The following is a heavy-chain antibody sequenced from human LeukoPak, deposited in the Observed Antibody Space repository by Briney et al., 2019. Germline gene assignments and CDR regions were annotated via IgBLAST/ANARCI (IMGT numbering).Heavy chain of an antibody. CDR1: GGSISSGGYD. CDR2: IYYSGST. D-gene: IGHD4-17*01. Sequence: SDTLSLICTVSGGSISSGGYDWSWSRQHPGKGLEWIGYIYYSGSTYYNPSLKSRVTISVDTSKNQFSLKLSSVTAADTAVYYCARDRGDYGDRGAFDIWGQGTMVTVSS. V-gene: IGHV4-31*03. J-gene: IGHJ3*02. CDR3: ARDRGDYGDRGAFDI.